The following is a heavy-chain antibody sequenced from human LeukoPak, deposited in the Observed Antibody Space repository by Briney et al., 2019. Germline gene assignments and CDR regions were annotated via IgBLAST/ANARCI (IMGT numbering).Heavy chain of an antibody. CDR2: ISHDGNNK. CDR3: AKTGDDFWSGFDY. V-gene: IGHV3-30*18. J-gene: IGHJ4*02. D-gene: IGHD3-3*01. Sequence: RRSLRLSCAASGITFSSYGMYWVRQAPGKGLEWVAVISHDGNNKYYADSVKGRFTISRDNSKNTLYLQMNSLRAEDTAVYYCAKTGDDFWSGFDYWGQGTLVTVSS. CDR1: GITFSSYG.